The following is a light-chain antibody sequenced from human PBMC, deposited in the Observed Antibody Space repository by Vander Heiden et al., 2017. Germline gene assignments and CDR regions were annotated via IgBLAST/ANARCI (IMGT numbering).Light chain of an antibody. J-gene: IGLJ2*01. CDR2: DVS. V-gene: IGLV2-14*01. CDR3: SSYTSSSTLV. Sequence: QSALTQPASVSGSTGQSITISCTGTSSDVGGYRYVSWYKQHPGKAPKLMIYDVSNRPSGVSNRFSGSNSGNTASLTISGLQAEDETDYYCSSYTSSSTLVFGGGTKLTVL. CDR1: SSDVGGYRY.